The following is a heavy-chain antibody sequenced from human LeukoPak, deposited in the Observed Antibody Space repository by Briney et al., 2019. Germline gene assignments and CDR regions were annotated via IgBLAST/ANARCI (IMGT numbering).Heavy chain of an antibody. V-gene: IGHV1-24*01. CDR3: ATAAVGAPINT. D-gene: IGHD1-26*01. CDR1: GYTLTELS. Sequence: ASVTVSFKVSGYTLTELSMHWVRQAPGKGLEWMGDFDPEDGETIYAQKFQGRVTMTEDTSADTAYMELSSLRSEDTAVYYFATAAVGAPINTWGQGTLVTVSS. CDR2: FDPEDGET. J-gene: IGHJ5*02.